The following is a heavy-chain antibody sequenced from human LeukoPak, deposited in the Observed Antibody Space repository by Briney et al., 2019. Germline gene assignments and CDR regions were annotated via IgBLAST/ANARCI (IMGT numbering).Heavy chain of an antibody. CDR2: IDTNTGNP. D-gene: IGHD3-22*01. Sequence: INXXXLAPGQGLEWMGWIDTNTGNPTYAQGFAGRFVFSLDTSVTTTYLQISSLKAEDTAVYYCTRGRDTTGYFVYWGQGTLVTVSS. V-gene: IGHV7-4-1*02. CDR3: TRGRDTTGYFVY. J-gene: IGHJ4*02.